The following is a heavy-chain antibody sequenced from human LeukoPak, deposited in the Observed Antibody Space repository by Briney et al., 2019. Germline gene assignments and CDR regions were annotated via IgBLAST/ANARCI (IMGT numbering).Heavy chain of an antibody. V-gene: IGHV3-21*04. CDR1: GFTFSSYS. CDR2: ISSSSSYI. D-gene: IGHD2-15*01. Sequence: GGSLRLSCAASGFTFSSYSMNWVRQAPGKGLEWVSSISSSSSYIYYADSVKGRFTISRDSSKNTLFLQMNRLRPEDAAVYYCAKAPVTTCRGAFCYPFDYWGLGTLVTVSS. J-gene: IGHJ4*02. CDR3: AKAPVTTCRGAFCYPFDY.